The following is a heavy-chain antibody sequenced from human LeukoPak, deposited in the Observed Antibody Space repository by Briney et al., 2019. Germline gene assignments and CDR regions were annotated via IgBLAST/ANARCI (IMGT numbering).Heavy chain of an antibody. CDR3: AKDMESAYDCSGYYSPFDS. CDR2: INSDGSST. Sequence: PSETLSLTCAVYGGSFSGYYWTWIRQPPGKGLVWVSRINSDGSSTSYADSVKGRFTISRDNSKNTLFLQMNSLRAEDTAVYYCAKDMESAYDCSGYYSPFDSWAQGTLVTVSS. D-gene: IGHD3-22*01. V-gene: IGHV3-74*01. CDR1: GGSFSGYY. J-gene: IGHJ4*02.